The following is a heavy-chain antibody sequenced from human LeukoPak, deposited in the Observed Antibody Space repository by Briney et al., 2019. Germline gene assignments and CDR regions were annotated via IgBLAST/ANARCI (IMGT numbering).Heavy chain of an antibody. Sequence: ASETLSLTCTVSGGSISSYYWSWIRQPPGKGLEWIGYIYYSGSTNYNPSLKSRVTISVDTSKNQFSLKLSSVTAADTAVYYCARARWLRFGPTNLDAFDIWGQGTMVTVSS. D-gene: IGHD5-12*01. V-gene: IGHV4-59*01. J-gene: IGHJ3*02. CDR3: ARARWLRFGPTNLDAFDI. CDR2: IYYSGST. CDR1: GGSISSYY.